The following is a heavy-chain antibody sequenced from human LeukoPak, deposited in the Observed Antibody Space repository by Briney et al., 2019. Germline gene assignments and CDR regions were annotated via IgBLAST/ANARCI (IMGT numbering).Heavy chain of an antibody. CDR2: INPNSGGT. V-gene: IGHV1-2*06. Sequence: ASVKVSCKASGYTFTGYYMHWVRQAPGQGLEWMGRINPNSGGTNYAQKFQGRVTMTRDTSISTAYMELSRLRSDDTAVYYCARDPSGYSYGYDYWGQGTLVTVSS. J-gene: IGHJ4*02. D-gene: IGHD5-18*01. CDR1: GYTFTGYY. CDR3: ARDPSGYSYGYDY.